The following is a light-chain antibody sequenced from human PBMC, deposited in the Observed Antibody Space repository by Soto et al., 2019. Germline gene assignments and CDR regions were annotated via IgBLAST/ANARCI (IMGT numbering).Light chain of an antibody. CDR1: QSVGSD. V-gene: IGKV3D-15*01. CDR3: QYYYEPSP. J-gene: IGKJ4*01. CDR2: GAS. Sequence: EIVRTQSPATLSVSPGERATLSCRASQSVGSDLAWYKQKPGQAPRLLIYGASSRATGIADRFSGSGSGTDFTLTIRRLEPEDFAVYYCQYYYEPSPFGRGTKVDI.